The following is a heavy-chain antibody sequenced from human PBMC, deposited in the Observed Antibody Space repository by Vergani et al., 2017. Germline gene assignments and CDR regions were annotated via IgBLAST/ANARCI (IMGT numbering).Heavy chain of an antibody. J-gene: IGHJ4*02. CDR3: ARVGTSSNRDYFDY. CDR1: GYTFTDYF. V-gene: IGHV1-2*02. Sequence: QVQLVQSGAEVKKPGASVKVSCKASGYTFTDYFMHWVRQAPGQGLEWMGWINPNSGGTNYAKKFQGRVTMTRDTSISKAYMELSNLRSDDTAVYYCARVGTSSNRDYFDYWGQGTLVTVSS. D-gene: IGHD2-2*01. CDR2: INPNSGGT.